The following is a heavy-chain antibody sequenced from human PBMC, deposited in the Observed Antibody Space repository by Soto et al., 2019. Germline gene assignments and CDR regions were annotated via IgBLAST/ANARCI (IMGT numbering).Heavy chain of an antibody. CDR1: GSTFTSYG. D-gene: IGHD3-22*01. J-gene: IGHJ6*02. V-gene: IGHV1-18*01. CDR2: ISAYNGNT. Sequence: ASEEVSSKASGSTFTSYGVSWVRQAPGQGLEWMGWISAYNGNTNYAQKLQGRVTMTTDTSTSTAYMELCSLSSADTAVYSSARDQTVSDSRGYPGGYSYYGMDVWHRETTGTVSS. CDR3: ARDQTVSDSRGYPGGYSYYGMDV.